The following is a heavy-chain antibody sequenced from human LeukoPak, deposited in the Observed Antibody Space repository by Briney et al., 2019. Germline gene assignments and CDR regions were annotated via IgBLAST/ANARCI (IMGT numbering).Heavy chain of an antibody. V-gene: IGHV3-20*04. Sequence: RPGGSLRLSCAASGFTFDDYVMSWVRQAPGKGLEWVSGINWNGDSTHYADSVKGRFTISRDNAKNSLYLQMDSLRAEDTALYYCSRDHSSYCTSTSCSAFGMDVWGQGTTVTVSS. J-gene: IGHJ6*02. D-gene: IGHD2-2*01. CDR1: GFTFDDYV. CDR3: SRDHSSYCTSTSCSAFGMDV. CDR2: INWNGDST.